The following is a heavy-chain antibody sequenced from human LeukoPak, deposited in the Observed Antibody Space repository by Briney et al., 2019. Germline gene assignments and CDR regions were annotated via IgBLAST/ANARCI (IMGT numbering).Heavy chain of an antibody. CDR1: GGSISSGSYY. V-gene: IGHV4-61*02. J-gene: IGHJ6*03. D-gene: IGHD1-1*01. CDR3: ARTVKRYYYYYHMDV. CDR2: IYTSGST. Sequence: SETLSLTCSVSGGSISSGSYYWSWIRQPAGKGLEWIGRIYTSGSTNYNPSLKSRVTISVDTSKNQFSLKLSSVTAADTAVYYCARTVKRYYYYYHMDVWGKGTTVTVSS.